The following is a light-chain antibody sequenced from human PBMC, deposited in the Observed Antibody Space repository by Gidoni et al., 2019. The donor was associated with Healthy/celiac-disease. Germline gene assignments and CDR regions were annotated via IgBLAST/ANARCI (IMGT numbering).Light chain of an antibody. CDR3: QQFNNYGVT. V-gene: IGKV1D-13*01. J-gene: IGKJ5*01. CDR2: DAS. Sequence: AIPLTQSPSSLSASVGDRVTITSRASQGISSALAWYQQKPGKAPKLLIYDASSWESGVPSRFSGSGSGTDFTLTISSLQPEDVATYYCQQFNNYGVTFGQGTRLEIK. CDR1: QGISSA.